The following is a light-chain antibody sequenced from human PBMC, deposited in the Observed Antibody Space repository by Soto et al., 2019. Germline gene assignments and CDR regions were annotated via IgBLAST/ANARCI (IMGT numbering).Light chain of an antibody. J-gene: IGLJ3*02. CDR3: LLYYGGASWV. CDR2: SAT. V-gene: IGLV7-43*01. CDR1: TGAVTSGHY. Sequence: QAVVTQEPSLTVSPGGTVTLTCASSTGAVTSGHYPNWFQQKPGQAPRSLIYSATSKRSWTPARFSGSLLGGKAALTLSGVQPEYEAEYYCLLYYGGASWVFGGGTKLTVL.